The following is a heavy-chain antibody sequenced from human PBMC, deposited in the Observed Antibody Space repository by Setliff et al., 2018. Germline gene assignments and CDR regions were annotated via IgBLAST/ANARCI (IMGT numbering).Heavy chain of an antibody. CDR1: GFTFSTYW. CDR2: IKPDGSEK. CDR3: ARFYDNIDYPPEVFDF. J-gene: IGHJ4*02. D-gene: IGHD4-17*01. Sequence: GGSLRLSCAASGFTFSTYWMSWVRQAPGKGLEWVANIKPDGSEKYYVDSVKGRFTISRDNAGNSLYLQMNSLRAEDTAVYYCARFYDNIDYPPEVFDFWGQGTLVTVSS. V-gene: IGHV3-7*01.